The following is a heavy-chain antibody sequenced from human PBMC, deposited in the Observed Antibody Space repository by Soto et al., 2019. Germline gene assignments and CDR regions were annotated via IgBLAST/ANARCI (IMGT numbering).Heavy chain of an antibody. D-gene: IGHD1-26*01. Sequence: QVQLVESGGGVVQPGRSLRLSCAASGFTFSTYAMHWVRQAPGKGLEWVAIISYDGSNNYYADSVKGRFTISRDNSXXTMYLQMNSLRAEDTAMYYCAKSPVPWDLFSWFDPWGQGTLVTVSS. CDR2: ISYDGSNN. V-gene: IGHV3-30*18. J-gene: IGHJ5*02. CDR3: AKSPVPWDLFSWFDP. CDR1: GFTFSTYA.